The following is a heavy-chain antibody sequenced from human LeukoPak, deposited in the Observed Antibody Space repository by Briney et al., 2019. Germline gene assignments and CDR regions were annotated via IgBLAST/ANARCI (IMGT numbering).Heavy chain of an antibody. CDR1: GFTFSSYA. D-gene: IGHD5-12*01. CDR3: AGGDYDYAFDI. Sequence: GGSLTLSCAASGFTFSSYAMHWVRQAPGRGLEGVAVISYDGSDKYYADSVKGRFTISRDNSKNTLYLQMNSLRAEDTAVYYCAGGDYDYAFDIWGQGTMVTVSS. J-gene: IGHJ3*02. CDR2: ISYDGSDK. V-gene: IGHV3-30-3*01.